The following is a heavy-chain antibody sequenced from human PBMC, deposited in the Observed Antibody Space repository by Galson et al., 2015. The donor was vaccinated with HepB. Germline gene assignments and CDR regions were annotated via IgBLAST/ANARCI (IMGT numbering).Heavy chain of an antibody. CDR2: IYWNSNRL. V-gene: IGHV3-9*01. D-gene: IGHD1-26*01. J-gene: IGHJ4*02. Sequence: SLSLACAGSGSTLGGYPMHWVRQRPGDALEWVAGIYWNSNRLAYVDSVMGRFSISRENAKNLVYLQMNSLRSEDTAFYYCTKDTSPGGADYWGQGTLVTVSP. CDR1: GSTLGGYP. CDR3: TKDTSPGGADY.